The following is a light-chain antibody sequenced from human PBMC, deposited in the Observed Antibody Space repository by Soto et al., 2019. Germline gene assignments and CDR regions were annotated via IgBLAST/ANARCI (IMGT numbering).Light chain of an antibody. V-gene: IGLV1-44*01. J-gene: IGLJ1*01. Sequence: QSVLTQPPSASGTPGQRVTISCSGSSSNIGSNTVNWYQQLPGTAPKLLIYSNNQRPSGVPDRFSGSKSGTSASLAISGLQPEDEADYCCAAWDGSLNGYVFGTGNKV. CDR2: SNN. CDR1: SSNIGSNT. CDR3: AAWDGSLNGYV.